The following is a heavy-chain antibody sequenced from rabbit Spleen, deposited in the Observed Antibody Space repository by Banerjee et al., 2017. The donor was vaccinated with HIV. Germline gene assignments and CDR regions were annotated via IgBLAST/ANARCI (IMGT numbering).Heavy chain of an antibody. V-gene: IGHV1S45*01. CDR2: IYTGSSGST. J-gene: IGHJ4*01. Sequence: QEQLEESGGDLVKPEGSLTLTCTASGFSFSASYWICWVRQAPGKGLEWIACIYTGSSGSTYYASWAKGRFTISTTSSTTVTLQMTSLTDADTATYFCARDAGTGDYIDVYFNLWGPGTLVTVS. CDR3: ARDAGTGDYIDVYFNL. D-gene: IGHD4-2*01. CDR1: GFSFSASYW.